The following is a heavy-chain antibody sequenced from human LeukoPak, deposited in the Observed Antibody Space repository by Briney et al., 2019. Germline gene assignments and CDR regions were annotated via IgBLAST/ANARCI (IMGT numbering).Heavy chain of an antibody. D-gene: IGHD6-19*01. Sequence: VASVKVSCKASGYTFTSYDINWVRQATGQGLEWMGWMNPNSGSTGYAQKFQGRVTMTRNTSISTAYMELSSLRSEDTAVYYCARVGVAVAGPYFDYWGQGTLVTVSS. CDR1: GYTFTSYD. CDR3: ARVGVAVAGPYFDY. V-gene: IGHV1-8*01. J-gene: IGHJ4*02. CDR2: MNPNSGST.